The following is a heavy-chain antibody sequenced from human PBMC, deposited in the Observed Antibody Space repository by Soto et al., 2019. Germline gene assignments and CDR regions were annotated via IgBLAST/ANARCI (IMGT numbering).Heavy chain of an antibody. Sequence: ASVKVSCKASGYTFTSYGISWVRQAPGQGLEWMGWISAYNGNTNYAQKLQGRVTMTTDTSTSTAYMELRSLRSDDTAVYYCARKAAYDFWSGYNPSYGMDVWGQGTTVTAP. CDR3: ARKAAYDFWSGYNPSYGMDV. CDR2: ISAYNGNT. CDR1: GYTFTSYG. J-gene: IGHJ6*02. D-gene: IGHD3-3*01. V-gene: IGHV1-18*01.